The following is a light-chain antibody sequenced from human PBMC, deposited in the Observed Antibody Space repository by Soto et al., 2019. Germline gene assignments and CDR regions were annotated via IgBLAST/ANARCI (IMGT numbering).Light chain of an antibody. CDR2: AAS. Sequence: DIQMTQSPSTLPASVGDRVTITCRASQSISNWLAWYQQKTGKAPNLLIYAASSLQSGVPSRFSGSGSGTEFTLTITSLQADDFATYYCQQYDIHSTFGQGTKLEIK. J-gene: IGKJ2*01. V-gene: IGKV1-5*01. CDR1: QSISNW. CDR3: QQYDIHST.